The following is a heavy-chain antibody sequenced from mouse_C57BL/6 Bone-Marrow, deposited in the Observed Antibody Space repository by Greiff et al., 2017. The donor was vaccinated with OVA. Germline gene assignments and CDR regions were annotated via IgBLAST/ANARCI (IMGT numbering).Heavy chain of an antibody. J-gene: IGHJ3*01. D-gene: IGHD2-3*01. Sequence: VQLQQSGPELVKPGASVKISCKASGYTFTDYYMNWVKQSHGKSLEWIGDINPNNGGTSYNQKFKGKATLTVDKSSSTAYMELRSLTSEDSAVYYCAPMRRFAYWGQGTLVTVSA. CDR3: APMRRFAY. CDR2: INPNNGGT. CDR1: GYTFTDYY. V-gene: IGHV1-26*01.